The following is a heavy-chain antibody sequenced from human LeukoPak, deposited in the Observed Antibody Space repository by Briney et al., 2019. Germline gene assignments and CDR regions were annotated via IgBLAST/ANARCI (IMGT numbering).Heavy chain of an antibody. Sequence: GGSLRLSCAASGFTFSIYTMNWVRQAPGKGLEWVSYISSSSSTIYYADSVKGRFTISRDNAKNSLYLQMNSLRAEDTAVYYCAELGITMIGGVWGKGTTVTISS. V-gene: IGHV3-48*01. J-gene: IGHJ6*04. CDR1: GFTFSIYT. CDR3: AELGITMIGGV. D-gene: IGHD3-10*02. CDR2: ISSSSSTI.